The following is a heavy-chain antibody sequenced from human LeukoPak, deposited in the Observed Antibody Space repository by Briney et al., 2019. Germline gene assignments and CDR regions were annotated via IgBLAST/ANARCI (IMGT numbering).Heavy chain of an antibody. Sequence: SGTLSLTCTVSGGSISSSSYYWGWIRQPPGKGLEWIGSIYYSGSTYYNPSLKSRVTISVDTSKNQFSLKLSSVTAADTAVYYCARRYYYDSSGPAGGFDYWGQGTLVTVSS. J-gene: IGHJ4*02. CDR3: ARRYYYDSSGPAGGFDY. V-gene: IGHV4-39*01. CDR2: IYYSGST. D-gene: IGHD3-22*01. CDR1: GGSISSSSYY.